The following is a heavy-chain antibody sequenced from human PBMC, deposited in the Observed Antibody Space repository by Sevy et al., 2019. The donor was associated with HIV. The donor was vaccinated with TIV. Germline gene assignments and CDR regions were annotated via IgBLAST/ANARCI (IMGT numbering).Heavy chain of an antibody. CDR2: ISGSGGST. V-gene: IGHV3-23*01. J-gene: IGHJ5*02. Sequence: GESLKISCAASGFTFSSYAMGWVRQAPGKGLEWVSAISGSGGSTYYADSVKGRFTISRDNSKNTLYLQMNSLRAEDTAVYYCAKDVDTAMVTWFDPWGQGTLVTVSS. CDR3: AKDVDTAMVTWFDP. CDR1: GFTFSSYA. D-gene: IGHD5-18*01.